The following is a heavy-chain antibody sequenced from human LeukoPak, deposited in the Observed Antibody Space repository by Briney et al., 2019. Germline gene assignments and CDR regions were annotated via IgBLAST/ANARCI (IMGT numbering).Heavy chain of an antibody. CDR2: FWYDGTNK. D-gene: IGHD6-19*01. Sequence: PGGSLRLSCAASGFIFRNFAMHWVRQTPGKGLEWVAVFWYDGTNKYYTDSVKGRFTISRDNSKNTLYLQMNSLGAEDTAVYYCARDQWGNGWSGSFDSWGRGTLVTVSS. V-gene: IGHV3-33*01. J-gene: IGHJ4*02. CDR3: ARDQWGNGWSGSFDS. CDR1: GFIFRNFA.